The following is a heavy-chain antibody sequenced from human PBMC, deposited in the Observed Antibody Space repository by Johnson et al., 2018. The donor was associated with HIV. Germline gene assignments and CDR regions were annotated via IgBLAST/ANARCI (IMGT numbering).Heavy chain of an antibody. Sequence: VQLVESGGGVVQPGMSLRLSCAASGFTFSSYAMHWVRQAPGKGLEWVAVISYDGSNKYYADSVKGRFTISRDNSKNTLYLQMNSLRAEDTAVYYCARDAQEWELWGDGAFDIWGQGTMVTVSS. J-gene: IGHJ3*02. V-gene: IGHV3-30-3*01. CDR1: GFTFSSYA. CDR3: ARDAQEWELWGDGAFDI. CDR2: ISYDGSNK. D-gene: IGHD1-26*01.